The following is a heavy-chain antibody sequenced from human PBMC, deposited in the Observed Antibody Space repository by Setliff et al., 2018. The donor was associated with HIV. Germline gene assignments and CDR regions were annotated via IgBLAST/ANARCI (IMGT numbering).Heavy chain of an antibody. Sequence: ASVKVSCKASGYTFTGYYMHWVRQAPGQGLEWMGWINPNSGGTNNAQNFQGRVSMTRNTSITTAYMDLSSLTSEDTAVYYCARDDRGRSSWYPDAFDIWGQGTMVTVSS. CDR3: ARDDRGRSSWYPDAFDI. D-gene: IGHD6-13*01. CDR1: GYTFTGYY. V-gene: IGHV1-2*02. J-gene: IGHJ3*02. CDR2: INPNSGGT.